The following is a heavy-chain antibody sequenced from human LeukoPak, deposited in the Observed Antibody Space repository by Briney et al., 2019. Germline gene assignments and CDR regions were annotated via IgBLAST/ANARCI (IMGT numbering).Heavy chain of an antibody. D-gene: IGHD1-26*01. CDR2: IIPILGIA. J-gene: IGHJ4*02. V-gene: IGHV1-69*04. CDR3: ARMGIVGANGFDY. CDR1: GGTFSSYA. Sequence: SVKVSCKASGGTFSSYAISWVRQAPGQGLEWMGRIIPILGIANYAQKFQGRVTITADKSTSTAYMELSSLRSEDTAVYYCARMGIVGANGFDYWGQGTLVTVSS.